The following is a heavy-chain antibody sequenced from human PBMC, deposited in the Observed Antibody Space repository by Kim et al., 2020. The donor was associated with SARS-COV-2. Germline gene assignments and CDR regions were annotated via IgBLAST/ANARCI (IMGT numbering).Heavy chain of an antibody. CDR2: ISAYNGNT. V-gene: IGHV1-18*01. CDR1: GYTFTSYG. Sequence: ASVKVSCKASGYTFTSYGISWVRQAPGQGLEWMGWISAYNGNTNYAQKLQGRVTMTTDTSTSTAYMELRSLRSDDTAVYYCARTLRWKQQLVRNSYYYYGMDVWGQGTTVTVSS. J-gene: IGHJ6*02. CDR3: ARTLRWKQQLVRNSYYYYGMDV. D-gene: IGHD6-13*01.